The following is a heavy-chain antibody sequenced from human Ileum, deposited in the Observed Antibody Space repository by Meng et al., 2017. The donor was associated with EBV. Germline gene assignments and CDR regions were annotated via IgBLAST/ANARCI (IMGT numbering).Heavy chain of an antibody. CDR1: GFIFSRVW. V-gene: IGHV3-74*01. CDR3: SRHLAGPFDY. Sequence: GYRGGYVAGLVQPGGALRLFGAVSGFIFSRVWMHWVRQVPGKGMVWVERTNEDGAITNYADTVKGRFTISRDNTRNTLYLQMNSLGDEGTAVYFCSRHLAGPFDYWGQGTLVTVSS. J-gene: IGHJ4*02. CDR2: TNEDGAIT.